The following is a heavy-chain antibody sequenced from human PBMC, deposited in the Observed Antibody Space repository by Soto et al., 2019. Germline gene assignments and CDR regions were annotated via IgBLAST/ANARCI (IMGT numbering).Heavy chain of an antibody. Sequence: QVQLVQSGAEVRKSGSSVKVSCKAAGGTFSDYALSWVRQAPGQGLEWMGGIIPMFATTNYAQKFQGRVTITADDSATTAHMELSSLNSEDTAVYYCARGRGIGVSSTWNIYWYYNMDVWGQGTTVTVSS. V-gene: IGHV1-69*01. CDR2: IIPMFATT. CDR1: GGTFSDYA. J-gene: IGHJ6*02. CDR3: ARGRGIGVSSTWNIYWYYNMDV. D-gene: IGHD6-13*01.